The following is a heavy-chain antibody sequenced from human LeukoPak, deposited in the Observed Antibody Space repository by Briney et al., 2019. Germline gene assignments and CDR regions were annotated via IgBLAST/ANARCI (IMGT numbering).Heavy chain of an antibody. Sequence: ASVKVSCKASGYTFTSYDINWVRQATGQGLEWMGWMNPNSGNTGYAQKFQGRVTMTRNTSISTAYMELSSLRSEDTAVYYCARGEYSYERYYYYYMDVWGKGTTVTISS. J-gene: IGHJ6*03. CDR3: ARGEYSYERYYYYYMDV. D-gene: IGHD5-18*01. CDR1: GYTFTSYD. V-gene: IGHV1-8*01. CDR2: MNPNSGNT.